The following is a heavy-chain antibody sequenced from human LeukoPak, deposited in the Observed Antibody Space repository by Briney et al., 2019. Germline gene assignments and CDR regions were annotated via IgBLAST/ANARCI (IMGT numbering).Heavy chain of an antibody. CDR2: IYYSGST. Sequence: WVRQPPGKGLEWIGSIYYSGSTYYNPSLKSRVTISVDTSKNQFSLKLSSVTAADTAVYYCARRTWDYALNWGQGTLVTVSS. J-gene: IGHJ4*02. D-gene: IGHD3-16*01. CDR3: ARRTWDYALN. V-gene: IGHV4-39*01.